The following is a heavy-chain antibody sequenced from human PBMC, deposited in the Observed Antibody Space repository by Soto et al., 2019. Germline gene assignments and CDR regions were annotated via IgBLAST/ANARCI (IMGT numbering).Heavy chain of an antibody. V-gene: IGHV4-34*01. Sequence: QVQLQQWGAGLLKPSETLSLTCAVYGGSFSGYYWSWIRQPPGKGLEWIGKINHSGSTNYNPSLKRRLTLSVDTSKNQFSLKLSSVTAADTAVYYCARKVVVVAATFRYFDYWGQGTLVTVSS. D-gene: IGHD2-15*01. CDR1: GGSFSGYY. J-gene: IGHJ4*02. CDR3: ARKVVVVAATFRYFDY. CDR2: INHSGST.